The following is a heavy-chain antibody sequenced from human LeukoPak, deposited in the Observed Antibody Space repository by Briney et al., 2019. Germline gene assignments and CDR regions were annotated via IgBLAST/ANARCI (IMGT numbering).Heavy chain of an antibody. J-gene: IGHJ4*02. CDR3: AKDGTRSGGNFDY. CDR2: INSGGSST. Sequence: GGSLRLSCAASGFTFSSYRMHWVRQAPGKGLVWVSHINSGGSSTSYADSVKGRFTISRDNAKNSLYLQMNSLRAEDMALYYCAKDGTRSGGNFDYWGQGTLVTVSS. CDR1: GFTFSSYR. V-gene: IGHV3-74*01. D-gene: IGHD2-15*01.